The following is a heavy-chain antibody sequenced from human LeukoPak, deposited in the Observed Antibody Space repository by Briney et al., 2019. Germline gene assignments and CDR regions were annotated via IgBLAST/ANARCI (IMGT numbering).Heavy chain of an antibody. D-gene: IGHD2-2*01. Sequence: GGSLRLPCTASGFSFGDYAMTWVRQAPGKGLEWVGFIRSKAYGGTTEYAASVKGRFTISRDDSKSIAYLQMNSLKTEDTAVYYCTRDWRGLDSTSHFEYWGQGTLVTVSS. CDR1: GFSFGDYA. CDR2: IRSKAYGGTT. CDR3: TRDWRGLDSTSHFEY. J-gene: IGHJ4*02. V-gene: IGHV3-49*04.